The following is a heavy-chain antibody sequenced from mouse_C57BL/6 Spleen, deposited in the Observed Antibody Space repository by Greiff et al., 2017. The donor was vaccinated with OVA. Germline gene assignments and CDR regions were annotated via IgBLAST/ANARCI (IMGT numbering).Heavy chain of an antibody. Sequence: QVQLKESGAELVRPGASVTLSCKASGYTFTDYEMHWVKQTPVHGLEWIGAIDPETGGTAYNQKFKGKAILTADKSSSTAYMELRSLTSEDSAVYYCTRFTTASYYAMDYWGQGTSVTVSS. CDR1: GYTFTDYE. J-gene: IGHJ4*01. CDR2: IDPETGGT. D-gene: IGHD1-2*01. CDR3: TRFTTASYYAMDY. V-gene: IGHV1-15*01.